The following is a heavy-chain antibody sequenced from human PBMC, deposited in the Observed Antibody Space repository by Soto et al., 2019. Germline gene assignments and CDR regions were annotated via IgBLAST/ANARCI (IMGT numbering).Heavy chain of an antibody. V-gene: IGHV3-21*01. CDR3: ARDHHLDGMDV. Sequence: GSLRLSCAASGFVVDRTYMTWVRQAPGKGLEWVSSISSSSSYIYYADSVKGRFTISRDNAKNSLYLQMNSLRAEDTAVYYCARDHHLDGMDVWGQGTTVTVSS. J-gene: IGHJ6*02. CDR1: GFVVDRTY. CDR2: ISSSSSYI.